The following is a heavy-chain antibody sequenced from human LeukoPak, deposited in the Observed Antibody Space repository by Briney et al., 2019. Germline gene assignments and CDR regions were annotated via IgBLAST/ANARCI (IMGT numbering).Heavy chain of an antibody. Sequence: PPETLSLTCTVSGGSISSGGYYWSWIRQHPGKGLEWIGYIYYSGSTYYNPSLKSRVTISVDTSKNQFSLKLSSVTAADTAVYYCARDDGYDSSGYYLSYWGQGTLVTVSS. CDR2: IYYSGST. CDR3: ARDDGYDSSGYYLSY. CDR1: GGSISSGGYY. D-gene: IGHD3-22*01. J-gene: IGHJ4*02. V-gene: IGHV4-31*03.